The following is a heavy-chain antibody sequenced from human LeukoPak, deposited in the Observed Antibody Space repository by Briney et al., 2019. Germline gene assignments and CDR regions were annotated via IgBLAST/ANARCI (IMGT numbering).Heavy chain of an antibody. CDR3: ARAYWDYSGNWFDP. CDR2: IYYSGST. V-gene: IGHV4-30-4*08. Sequence: SSETLSLTCTVSGGSISSDYYWSWIRQPPGKGLEWIGYIYYSGSTYYNPSLKSRVTISVDTSKNQFSLKLSSVTAADTAVYYCARAYWDYSGNWFDPWGQGTLVTVSS. D-gene: IGHD1-26*01. CDR1: GGSISSDYY. J-gene: IGHJ5*02.